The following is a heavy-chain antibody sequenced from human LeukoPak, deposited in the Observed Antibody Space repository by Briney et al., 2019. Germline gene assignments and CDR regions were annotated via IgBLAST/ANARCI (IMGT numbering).Heavy chain of an antibody. Sequence: PSETLSLTCAVYGGSFSGYYWSWIRQPPGKGLEWIGEINHSGSTNYNPSLKSRVTISVDTSKNQFSLKLSSVTAADTAVYYCAGGMGRINAYYYGMDVWGQGTTVTVSS. D-gene: IGHD2-15*01. J-gene: IGHJ6*02. CDR2: INHSGST. V-gene: IGHV4-34*01. CDR1: GGSFSGYY. CDR3: AGGMGRINAYYYGMDV.